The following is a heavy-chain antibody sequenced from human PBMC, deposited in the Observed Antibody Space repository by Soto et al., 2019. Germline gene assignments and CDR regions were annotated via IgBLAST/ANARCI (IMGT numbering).Heavy chain of an antibody. V-gene: IGHV3-30*18. CDR1: GFTFNTYG. CDR3: AKVADRSMITCGGVIAD. D-gene: IGHD3-16*02. CDR2: ISSDEKIQ. J-gene: IGHJ4*02. Sequence: QVQLVESGGGVVQPGRTLRLSCAASGFTFNTYGMHWVRQAPGKGLEWVAVISSDEKIQYYADSVKGRFTISRDNSKNTMALQMDSRRPEETAVYYCAKVADRSMITCGGVIADWGQGTLVTVSS.